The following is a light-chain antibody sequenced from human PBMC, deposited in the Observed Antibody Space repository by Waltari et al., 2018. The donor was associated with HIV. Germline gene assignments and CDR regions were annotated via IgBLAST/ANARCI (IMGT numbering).Light chain of an antibody. CDR2: DAS. J-gene: IGKJ2*01. CDR1: QSVSSY. CDR3: QQRSNSRT. V-gene: IGKV3-11*01. Sequence: IVLTQSPATLSLSPGERATLPCRASQSVSSYLAWYQQKPGQAPRLLIYDASNRATGIPARFSGSGSGTDFTLTISSLEPEDFAVYYCQQRSNSRTFGQGTKLEIK.